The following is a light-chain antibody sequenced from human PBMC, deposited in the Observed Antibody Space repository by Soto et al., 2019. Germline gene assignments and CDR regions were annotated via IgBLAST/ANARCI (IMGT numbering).Light chain of an antibody. CDR2: DAS. CDR1: QSVSSY. J-gene: IGKJ2*01. CDR3: QQRSNSRGI. V-gene: IGKV3-11*01. Sequence: EIVLTQSPATLSLSPGERATLSCRASQSVSSYLAWYQQKPGQAPRLLIYDASNRATGIPARFSGSGSGTDFTLTISSLEPEDVAVYYCQQRSNSRGIFGQGTKLEIK.